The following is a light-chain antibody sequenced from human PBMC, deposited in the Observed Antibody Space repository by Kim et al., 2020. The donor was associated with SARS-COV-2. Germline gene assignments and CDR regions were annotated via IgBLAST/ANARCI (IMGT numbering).Light chain of an antibody. Sequence: ASERDRCTITCRSSQSVINYLSWYQQKPGKAPKRLIYAASSLQSGVPSRFTGSGSGTDFTLTISSLQPEDFATYYCQQSYSTPITFGQGTRLEIK. J-gene: IGKJ5*01. CDR1: QSVINY. CDR2: AAS. CDR3: QQSYSTPIT. V-gene: IGKV1-39*01.